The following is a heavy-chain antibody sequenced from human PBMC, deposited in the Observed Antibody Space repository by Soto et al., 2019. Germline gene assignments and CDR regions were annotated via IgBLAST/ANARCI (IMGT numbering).Heavy chain of an antibody. Sequence: EVQLVESGGGLVQPGGSLRLSCTASGFTFRSYAMSWVRQAPGKGLEWFSSISGSGDSPFYVDSVKGRFTISRDNSKSTLYMEMNSLRADDTAIYYFAKDTEVSGTFVVAYESWGKGSMVTVSS. CDR2: ISGSGDSP. D-gene: IGHD2-2*01. CDR1: GFTFRSYA. V-gene: IGHV3-23*04. CDR3: AKDTEVSGTFVVAYES. J-gene: IGHJ6*04.